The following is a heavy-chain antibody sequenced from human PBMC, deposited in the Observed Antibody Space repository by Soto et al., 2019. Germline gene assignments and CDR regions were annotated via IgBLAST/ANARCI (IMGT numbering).Heavy chain of an antibody. CDR1: GFTFSRYW. CDR3: VRNLGYCSSGACYTVLDY. CDR2: IKEDGSEK. J-gene: IGHJ4*02. V-gene: IGHV3-7*02. Sequence: EVQLVESGGGLVQPGGSLRLSCAASGFTFSRYWMNWVRQAPGKGLEWVANIKEDGSEKNYGDSVTGRFTISRDSAKNSLFRQMNSLRADDTAIYYCVRNLGYCSSGACYTVLDYWGQGTLVTVSS. D-gene: IGHD2-15*01.